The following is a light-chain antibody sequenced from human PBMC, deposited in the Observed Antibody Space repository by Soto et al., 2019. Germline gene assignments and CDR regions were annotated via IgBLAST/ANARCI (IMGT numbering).Light chain of an antibody. CDR1: KLGNKY. CDR3: QAWDSNIAV. Sequence: SYELTQPPSVSVSPGQTAIITCSGNKLGNKYASWYQQKPGQPPVLVIYRDTKRPSGIPERFSGSNSGNTATLTISGTQAMDEADYYCQAWDSNIAVFGGGPKVTVL. CDR2: RDT. V-gene: IGLV3-1*01. J-gene: IGLJ3*02.